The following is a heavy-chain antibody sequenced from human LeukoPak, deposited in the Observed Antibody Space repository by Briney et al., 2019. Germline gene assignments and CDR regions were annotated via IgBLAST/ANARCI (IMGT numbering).Heavy chain of an antibody. CDR1: GFTFSSYG. CDR3: ARDSSTVTTGAGY. Sequence: PGGSLRLSCAASGFTFSSYGMHWVRQAPGKGLEWVAVIWYDGSNKYYADSVKGRFTISRDNSKNTLYLQMNSLRAEDTAVYYCARDSSTVTTGAGYWGQGTLVTVSS. D-gene: IGHD4-17*01. J-gene: IGHJ4*02. CDR2: IWYDGSNK. V-gene: IGHV3-33*01.